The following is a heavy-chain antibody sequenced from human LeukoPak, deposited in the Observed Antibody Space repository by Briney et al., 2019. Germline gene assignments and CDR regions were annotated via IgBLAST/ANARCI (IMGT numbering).Heavy chain of an antibody. CDR1: GYTFTGYY. CDR3: ARNWEDYDSSGYYSDY. J-gene: IGHJ4*02. Sequence: ASVKVSCKASGYTFTGYYMHWVRQAPGQGLEWMGRINPNSGGTNYAQKFQGRVTMTRDTSISTAYMELSRLRSDDTAVYYCARNWEDYDSSGYYSDYWGQGTLVTVSS. CDR2: INPNSGGT. V-gene: IGHV1-2*06. D-gene: IGHD3-22*01.